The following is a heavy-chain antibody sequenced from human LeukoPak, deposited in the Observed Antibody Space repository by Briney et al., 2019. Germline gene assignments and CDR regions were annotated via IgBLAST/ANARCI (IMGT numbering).Heavy chain of an antibody. V-gene: IGHV1-69*06. Sequence: SVKVSCKASGGTFSSYAISWVRQAPGQGLEWMGGIIPIFGTANYAQKSQGRVTITADKSTSTAYMELSSLRSEDTAVYYCARYYGSGSHNWFDPWGQGTLVTVSS. CDR1: GGTFSSYA. D-gene: IGHD3-10*01. CDR3: ARYYGSGSHNWFDP. J-gene: IGHJ5*02. CDR2: IIPIFGTA.